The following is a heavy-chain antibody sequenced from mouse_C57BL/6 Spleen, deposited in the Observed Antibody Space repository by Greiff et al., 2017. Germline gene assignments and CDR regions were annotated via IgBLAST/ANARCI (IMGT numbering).Heavy chain of an antibody. CDR1: GYSITSGYY. V-gene: IGHV3-6*01. CDR3: AREGNYSNYDWFAY. J-gene: IGHJ3*01. D-gene: IGHD2-5*01. Sequence: EVKLQESGPGLVKPSQSLSLTCSVTGYSITSGYYWNWIRQFPGNKLEWMGYISYDGSNNYNPSLKNRISITRDTSKNQFFLKLNSVTTEDTATYYCAREGNYSNYDWFAYWGQGTLVTVSA. CDR2: ISYDGSN.